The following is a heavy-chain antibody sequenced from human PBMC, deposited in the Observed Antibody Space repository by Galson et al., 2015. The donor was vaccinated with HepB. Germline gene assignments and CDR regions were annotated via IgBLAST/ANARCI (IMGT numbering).Heavy chain of an antibody. CDR2: ISESGRT. CDR3: AKDRLSHVLASVLSHITGPFDV. Sequence: SLRLSCAASGFVFRNYAMSWVRQAPGKGLDWILAISESGRTFYADSVKGRNTITRDDTKNTMYLHMNSQRADDTAIDYCAKDRLSHVLASVLSHITGPFDVWGQGTKVFVSS. V-gene: IGHV3-23*01. J-gene: IGHJ3*01. D-gene: IGHD3-16*02. CDR1: GFVFRNYA.